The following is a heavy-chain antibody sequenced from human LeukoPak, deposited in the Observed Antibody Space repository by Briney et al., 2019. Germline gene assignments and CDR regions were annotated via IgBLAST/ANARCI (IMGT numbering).Heavy chain of an antibody. CDR3: ARGGSSDVFDI. Sequence: ASVKVSCKASGGTFSSYAIRWVRQAPGQGLEWMGGIIPMFGTADYAQKLQGRVTITADKSTSTAYMELSSLRAEDTAVYYCARGGSSDVFDIWGQGTLVTVSS. J-gene: IGHJ3*02. V-gene: IGHV1-69*06. CDR1: GGTFSSYA. CDR2: IIPMFGTA.